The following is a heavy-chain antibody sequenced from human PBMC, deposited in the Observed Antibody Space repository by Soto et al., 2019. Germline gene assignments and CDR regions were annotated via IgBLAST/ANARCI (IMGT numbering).Heavy chain of an antibody. CDR1: GFTFSSYW. CDR2: INSDGSST. V-gene: IGHV3-74*01. D-gene: IGHD6-13*01. Sequence: GGSLRLSCAASGFTFSSYWMHWVRQAPGKGLVWVSRINSDGSSTSYADSVKGRFTISRDNAKNTLYLQMNSLRAEDTAVYYCARGYVAAAGHLFVSSRRFLNWFDPWGQGTLVTVSS. CDR3: ARGYVAAAGHLFVSSRRFLNWFDP. J-gene: IGHJ5*02.